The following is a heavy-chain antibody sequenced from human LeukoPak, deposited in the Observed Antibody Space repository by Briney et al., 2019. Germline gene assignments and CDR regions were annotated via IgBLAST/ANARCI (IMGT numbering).Heavy chain of an antibody. Sequence: PSETLSLTCTVSGGSFSSYYWTWIRRSPGKGLEWIGEINDRGSSNYNPSLKSRVTISIEPTQRQVSLRLTSVTAADTAVYFCARLFYYHYYMDVWGKGTTVSVSS. V-gene: IGHV4-34*01. CDR3: ARLFYYHYYMDV. CDR2: INDRGSS. J-gene: IGHJ6*03. CDR1: GGSFSSYY.